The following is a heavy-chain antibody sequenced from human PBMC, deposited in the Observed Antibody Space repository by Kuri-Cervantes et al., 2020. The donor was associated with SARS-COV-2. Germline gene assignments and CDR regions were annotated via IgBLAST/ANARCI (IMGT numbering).Heavy chain of an antibody. Sequence: ASVKVSCKASGYSFSIYDMNWLRQAAGQGLEWMGWMNPDTGNSGSAQKFRGRVTMTRDTSTSTVYMELSSLRSEDTAVYYCATYSSSDYYMDVWGKGTTVTVSS. CDR2: MNPDTGNS. CDR3: ATYSSSDYYMDV. V-gene: IGHV1-8*01. J-gene: IGHJ6*03. CDR1: GYSFSIYD. D-gene: IGHD6-6*01.